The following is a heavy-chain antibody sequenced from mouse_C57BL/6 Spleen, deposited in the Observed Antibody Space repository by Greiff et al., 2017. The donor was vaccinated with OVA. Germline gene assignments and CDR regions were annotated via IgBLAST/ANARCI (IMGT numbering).Heavy chain of an antibody. Sequence: QVQLQQSGAELVRPGSSVKLSCKASGYTFTSYWMHWVKQRPIQGLEWIGNIDPSDSETHYNQKFKDKATLTVDKSSSTAYMQLSSLTSEDSAVYYCARRPSSGNYFDYWGQGTTLTVSS. J-gene: IGHJ2*01. CDR3: ARRPSSGNYFDY. V-gene: IGHV1-52*01. D-gene: IGHD3-1*01. CDR2: IDPSDSET. CDR1: GYTFTSYW.